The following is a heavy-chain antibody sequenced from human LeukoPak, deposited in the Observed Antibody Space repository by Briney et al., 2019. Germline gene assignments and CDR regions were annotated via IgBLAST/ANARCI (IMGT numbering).Heavy chain of an antibody. CDR3: ARAPGYRSFLDY. CDR2: ISSSSSYI. D-gene: IGHD6-13*01. Sequence: GGSLRLSCVDSGFTFSTYSMNWVRQAPGKGLEWVSSISSSSSYIYYGDSVKGRFTISRDNAKNSLYLQMNSLRAEDTAVYYCARAPGYRSFLDYWGQGTLVTVSS. J-gene: IGHJ4*02. CDR1: GFTFSTYS. V-gene: IGHV3-21*01.